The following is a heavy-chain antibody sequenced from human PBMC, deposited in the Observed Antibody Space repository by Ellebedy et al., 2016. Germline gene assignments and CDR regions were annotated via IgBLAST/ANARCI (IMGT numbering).Heavy chain of an antibody. Sequence: SVKVSCXASGGTFSSYAISWVRQAPGQGLEWMGGIIPIFGTANYAQKFQGRVTITRDTSASTAYMELSSLRSEDTAVYYCARGWGGYSSSWYDYWGQGTLVTVSS. CDR2: IIPIFGTA. D-gene: IGHD6-13*01. J-gene: IGHJ4*02. V-gene: IGHV1-69*05. CDR3: ARGWGGYSSSWYDY. CDR1: GGTFSSYA.